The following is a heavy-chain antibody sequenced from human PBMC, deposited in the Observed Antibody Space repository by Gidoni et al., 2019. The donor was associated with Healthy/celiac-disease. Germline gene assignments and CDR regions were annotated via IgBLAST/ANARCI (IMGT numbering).Heavy chain of an antibody. CDR2: INHSGST. D-gene: IGHD3-22*01. CDR1: GGSFSGYY. V-gene: IGHV4-34*01. CDR3: ARLYYYDSSGYYRDY. Sequence: QLQLQQWGAGLLKPSETLSLTCAVYGGSFSGYYWSWIRQPPGKGLEWIGEINHSGSTNYNPSLKSRVTISVDTSKNQFSLKLSSVTAADTAVYYCARLYYYDSSGYYRDYWGQGTLVTVSS. J-gene: IGHJ4*02.